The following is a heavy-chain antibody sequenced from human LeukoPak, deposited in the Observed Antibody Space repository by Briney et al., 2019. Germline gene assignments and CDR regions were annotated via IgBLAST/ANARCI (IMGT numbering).Heavy chain of an antibody. CDR3: ARELRAVTNYYYYYMDV. Sequence: GASVKVSCKASGYTFTGYYMHWVRQAPGQGLEWMGRINPNSGGTNYAQKFQGRVTMTRDTSISTACMELSRLRSDDTAVYYCARELRAVTNYYYYYMDVWGKGTTVTVSS. J-gene: IGHJ6*03. D-gene: IGHD4-17*01. CDR2: INPNSGGT. CDR1: GYTFTGYY. V-gene: IGHV1-2*06.